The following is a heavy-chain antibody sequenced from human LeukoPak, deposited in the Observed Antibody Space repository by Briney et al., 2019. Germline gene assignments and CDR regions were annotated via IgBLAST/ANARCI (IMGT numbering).Heavy chain of an antibody. V-gene: IGHV3-23*01. J-gene: IGHJ4*02. CDR2: ISGSGGST. D-gene: IGHD2-15*01. Sequence: PGGSLRLSCAASGFTFSSYAMSWVRQAPGKGLEWVSAISGSGGSTYYADSVKGRLTISRDNSKNTLYLQMNSLRAEVTAVYYCAKDNRPKDIVVVVAARDWGQGTLVTVSS. CDR3: AKDNRPKDIVVVVAARD. CDR1: GFTFSSYA.